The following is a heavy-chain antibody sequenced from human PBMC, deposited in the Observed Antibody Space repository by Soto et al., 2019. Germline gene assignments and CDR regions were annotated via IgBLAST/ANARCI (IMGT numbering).Heavy chain of an antibody. CDR2: TYYRSKWYN. CDR3: ARDNCISTSCQNENYYYYGMDV. D-gene: IGHD2-2*01. V-gene: IGHV6-1*01. CDR1: GDSVSSNSAA. Sequence: QTLSLTCAISGDSVSSNSAAWNWIRQSPSRGLEWLGRTYYRSKWYNDYAVSVKSRITINPDTSKNQFSLQLNSVTPEDTAVYYCARDNCISTSCQNENYYYYGMDVWGQGTTVTVSS. J-gene: IGHJ6*02.